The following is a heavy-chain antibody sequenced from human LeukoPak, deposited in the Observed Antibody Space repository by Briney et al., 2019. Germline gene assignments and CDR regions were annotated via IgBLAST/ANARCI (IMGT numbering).Heavy chain of an antibody. Sequence: GGSLRLSYATSGFTFSNYGMHWVRQAPGKGLEWVAVIWYDGSNKYYADSVKGRFTLSRDNSKNTLFLQMNSLRPEDTAVYFCARDLTQLALFDYWGQGTLVTVSS. D-gene: IGHD6-13*01. CDR1: GFTFSNYG. V-gene: IGHV3-33*01. CDR2: IWYDGSNK. CDR3: ARDLTQLALFDY. J-gene: IGHJ4*02.